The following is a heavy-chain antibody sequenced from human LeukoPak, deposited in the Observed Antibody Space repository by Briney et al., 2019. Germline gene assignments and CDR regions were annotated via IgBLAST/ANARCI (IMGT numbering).Heavy chain of an antibody. CDR3: APMAADTAMVGMDV. D-gene: IGHD5-18*01. V-gene: IGHV3-7*05. J-gene: IGHJ6*02. Sequence: GSLRLSCAASGFTFSNYWMSWVRQAPGKGLEWVANIKRDGSEKYYVDSVKGRLTISRDNAKNSLYLHMNSLRAADTAVYYCAPMAADTAMVGMDVWGQGTEVTVSS. CDR2: IKRDGSEK. CDR1: GFTFSNYW.